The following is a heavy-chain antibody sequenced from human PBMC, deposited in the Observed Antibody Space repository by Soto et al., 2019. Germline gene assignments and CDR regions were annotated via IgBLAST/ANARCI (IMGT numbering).Heavy chain of an antibody. CDR2: ISGSDGKT. D-gene: IGHD3-3*01. CDR3: ARWSYLDY. J-gene: IGHJ4*02. Sequence: XESLSLSCAASGFIFGSYALSWVRQAPGKGLEWVSTISGSDGKTFYADSVKGRFSISRDTSQSTLYLQMNSLRADDTAMYYCARWSYLDYWGQGTRVTVSS. V-gene: IGHV3-23*01. CDR1: GFIFGSYA.